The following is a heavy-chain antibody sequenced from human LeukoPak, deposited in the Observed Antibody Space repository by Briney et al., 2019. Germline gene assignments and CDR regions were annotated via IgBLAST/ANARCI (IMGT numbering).Heavy chain of an antibody. CDR1: GGSFSSYY. CDR2: IYYSGST. J-gene: IGHJ1*01. V-gene: IGHV4-39*01. CDR3: ARIDSSIAAH. Sequence: SETLSLTCAVYGGSFSSYYWGWIRQPPGKGLEWIGSIYYSGSTYYNPSLKSRVTISVDTSKNQFSLKLSSVTAADTAVYYCARIDSSIAAHWGQGTLVTVSS. D-gene: IGHD6-6*01.